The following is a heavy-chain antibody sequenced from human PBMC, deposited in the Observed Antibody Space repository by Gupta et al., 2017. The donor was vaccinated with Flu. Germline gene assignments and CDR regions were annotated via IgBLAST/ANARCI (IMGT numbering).Heavy chain of an antibody. CDR3: ATHVEYYYDSSGDYFDH. D-gene: IGHD3-22*01. Sequence: QVQLVQSGAEVKKPGASVKVSCKVSGYTFSDLSIHWVRQAPGKGLEWMAGFDPEDDETIYAQKFKGRVTMTEDTSADTAYMELSSLRSEDTAVYYCATHVEYYYDSSGDYFDHWGQGTLVTVSS. CDR2: FDPEDDET. J-gene: IGHJ4*02. V-gene: IGHV1-24*01. CDR1: GYTFSDLS.